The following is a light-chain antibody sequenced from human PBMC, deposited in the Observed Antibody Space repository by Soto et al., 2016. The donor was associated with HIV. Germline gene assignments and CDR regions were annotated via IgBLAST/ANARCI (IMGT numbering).Light chain of an antibody. CDR2: AAS. CDR1: QSISSY. J-gene: IGKJ1*01. CDR3: QQSHSPPRT. V-gene: IGKV1-39*01. Sequence: DIQLTQSPSSLSASVGDRVTITCRASQSISSYLNWYQQKPGKAPKLLIFAASRLQGGVPSRFSGSGSGTDFTLTISSLQPEDFATYYCQQSHSPPRTFGQGTKVEIK.